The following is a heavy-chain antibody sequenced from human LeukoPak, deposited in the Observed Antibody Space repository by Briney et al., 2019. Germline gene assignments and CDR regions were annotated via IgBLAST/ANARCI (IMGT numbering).Heavy chain of an antibody. J-gene: IGHJ6*02. D-gene: IGHD3-16*01. CDR1: GLTFDDYA. CDR3: AKDISLRYYGMDV. CDR2: ISWNSGSI. Sequence: PGRSLRLSCAASGLTFDDYAMHWVRQAPGKGLEWVSGISWNSGSIGYADSVKGRFTISRDNAKNSLYLQMNSLRAEDTALYYCAKDISLRYYGMDVWGQGTTVTVSS. V-gene: IGHV3-9*01.